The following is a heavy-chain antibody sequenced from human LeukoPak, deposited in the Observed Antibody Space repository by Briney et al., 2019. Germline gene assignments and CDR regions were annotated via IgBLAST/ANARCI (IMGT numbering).Heavy chain of an antibody. V-gene: IGHV3-30*01. CDR2: ISYDGSNK. J-gene: IGHJ4*02. CDR1: GFTFSSYA. Sequence: GGSLRLSCAASGFTFSSYAMHWVRQAPGKGLEWVAVISYDGSNKYYADSVKGRFTISRDNSKNTLYLQMNSLRAEDTAVYYCAREVGIQLWSRMGYWGQGTLVTVSS. D-gene: IGHD5-18*01. CDR3: AREVGIQLWSRMGY.